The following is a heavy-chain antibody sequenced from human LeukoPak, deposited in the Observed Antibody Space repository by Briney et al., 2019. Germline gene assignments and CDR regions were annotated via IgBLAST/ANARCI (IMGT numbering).Heavy chain of an antibody. CDR1: GYTFTSYY. CDR2: INPNSGGT. J-gene: IGHJ5*02. V-gene: IGHV1-2*02. CDR3: ARDPYPNVGYCSGGSCYPYNWFDP. D-gene: IGHD2-15*01. Sequence: ASVKVSCKASGYTFTSYYMHWVRQAPGQGLEWMGWINPNSGGTNYAQKFQGRVTMTRDTSISTAYMELSRLRSDDTAVYYCARDPYPNVGYCSGGSCYPYNWFDPWGQGTLVTVSS.